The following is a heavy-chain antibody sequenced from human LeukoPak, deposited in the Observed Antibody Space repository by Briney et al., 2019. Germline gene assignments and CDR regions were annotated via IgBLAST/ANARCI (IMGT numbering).Heavy chain of an antibody. Sequence: SGALSLTCAVSGGSISSSNWWSWIRQPPGKGLEWIGEIYHSGSTNYNPSLKSRVTISVDTSKNQFSLKLTSVTAADTAFYYCARDRGGYTYGHWGQGTLVTVSS. D-gene: IGHD5-18*01. CDR2: IYHSGST. CDR1: GGSISSSNW. V-gene: IGHV4-4*02. J-gene: IGHJ4*02. CDR3: ARDRGGYTYGH.